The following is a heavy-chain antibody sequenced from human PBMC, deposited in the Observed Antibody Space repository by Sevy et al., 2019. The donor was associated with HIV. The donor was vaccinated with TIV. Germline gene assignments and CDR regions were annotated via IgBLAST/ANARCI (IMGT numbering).Heavy chain of an antibody. CDR3: ARGPSLIVAGAAGYLDY. CDR2: MWYDGNNK. CDR1: GFTFSSFG. V-gene: IGHV3-33*01. D-gene: IGHD2-21*01. Sequence: GGSLRLSCTASGFTFSSFGIHWVRQAPGKELEWVALMWYDGNNKYYADSVKGRFTISRDSSKNTLYLQMNNLRAEDTAVYYCARGPSLIVAGAAGYLDYWGQGTLVTVSS. J-gene: IGHJ4*02.